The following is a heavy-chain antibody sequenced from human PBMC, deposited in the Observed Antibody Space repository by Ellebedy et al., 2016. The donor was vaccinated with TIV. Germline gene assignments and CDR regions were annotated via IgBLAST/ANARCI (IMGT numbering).Heavy chain of an antibody. CDR1: GGSISSSSYY. J-gene: IGHJ4*02. V-gene: IGHV4-39*07. CDR2: IYYSGST. Sequence: SETLSLXXTVSGGSISSSSYYWGWIRQPPGKGLEWIGSIYYSGSTYYNPSLKSRVTISVDTSKNQFSLKLSSVTAADTAVYYCARVTGSSGWYDYWGQGTLVTVSS. D-gene: IGHD6-19*01. CDR3: ARVTGSSGWYDY.